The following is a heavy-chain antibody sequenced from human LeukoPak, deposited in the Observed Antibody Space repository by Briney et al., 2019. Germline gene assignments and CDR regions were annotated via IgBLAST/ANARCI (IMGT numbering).Heavy chain of an antibody. CDR2: IYYSGST. Sequence: SETLSLTCTVSGGSISSSSYYWDWIRQPPGKGLEWIGSIYYSGSTYYNPSLKSRVTISVDTSKNQFSLKLSSVTAADTAVYYCARELINLGIDYWGQGTLVTVSS. J-gene: IGHJ4*02. D-gene: IGHD3-10*01. CDR3: ARELINLGIDY. CDR1: GGSISSSSYY. V-gene: IGHV4-39*07.